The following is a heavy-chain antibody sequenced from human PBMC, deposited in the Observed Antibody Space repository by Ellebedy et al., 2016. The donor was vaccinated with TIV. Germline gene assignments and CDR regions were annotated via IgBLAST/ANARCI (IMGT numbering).Heavy chain of an antibody. CDR3: VSGGDRWFDP. CDR2: IYSSGST. Sequence: MPSETLSLTCTVSGGSISSYYWSWIRQPPGKGLEWIGCIYSSGSTTYNPSLKSRVTISVDTSKSQFSLKLSSLTAADTAVYYCVSGGDRWFDPWGQGTLVTVSS. V-gene: IGHV4-59*08. J-gene: IGHJ5*02. D-gene: IGHD1-26*01. CDR1: GGSISSYY.